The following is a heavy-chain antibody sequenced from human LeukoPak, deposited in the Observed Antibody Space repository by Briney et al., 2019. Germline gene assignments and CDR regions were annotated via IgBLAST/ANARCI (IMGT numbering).Heavy chain of an antibody. Sequence: SETLSLTCTVSGGSIRSSYYYWGWIRQPPGKGLEWIGSIYDSGSTYYNPSLKSRVTISVDTSKNQFSLKLSSVTAADTAVYYCARVATRQQLSGWGQGTLVTVSS. CDR3: ARVATRQQLSG. J-gene: IGHJ4*02. CDR1: GGSIRSSYYY. V-gene: IGHV4-39*07. D-gene: IGHD6-13*01. CDR2: IYDSGST.